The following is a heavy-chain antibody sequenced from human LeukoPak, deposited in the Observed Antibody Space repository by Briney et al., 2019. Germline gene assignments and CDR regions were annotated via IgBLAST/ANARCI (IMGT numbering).Heavy chain of an antibody. J-gene: IGHJ4*02. D-gene: IGHD6-19*01. CDR3: ARGRATAVTGYFDY. V-gene: IGHV4-59*08. CDR1: GGAISSYY. Sequence: SETLSLTCTVSGGAISSYYWSRIRQPPGKGLEWIGYIYYSGSTNHNPSLKSRVTISVDTSKNQFSLKLSSVTAADTAVYYCARGRATAVTGYFDYWGQGTLVTVSS. CDR2: IYYSGST.